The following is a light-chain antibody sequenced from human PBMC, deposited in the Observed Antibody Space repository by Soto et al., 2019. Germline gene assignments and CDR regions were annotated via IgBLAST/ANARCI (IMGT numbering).Light chain of an antibody. J-gene: IGKJ1*01. CDR1: QSVNIY. CDR2: DAS. V-gene: IGKV3-11*01. Sequence: EFVLTQSPVTLSLSPGERATLSCRASQSVNIYLAWYQQKPGQAPRLLIYDASKRASGIPPRFSGSGSGTDFTLTISSLEPEDFAVYYCQQGSDWPRTFGLGTTVEIK. CDR3: QQGSDWPRT.